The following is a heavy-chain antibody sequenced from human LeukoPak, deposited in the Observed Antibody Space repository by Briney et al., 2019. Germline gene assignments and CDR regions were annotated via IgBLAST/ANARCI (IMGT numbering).Heavy chain of an antibody. V-gene: IGHV3-73*01. D-gene: IGHD3-22*01. CDR2: IRSKANSYAT. CDR3: TRPSYDSSVSGVVY. J-gene: IGHJ4*02. Sequence: GGSLRLSCAASGFTFSDYWMHWVRQAPGKGLEWVGRIRSKANSYATTDVASVRGRFSISRDDSKNTAYPQMNSLKTEDTAVYYCTRPSYDSSVSGVVYWGQGTLVTVSS. CDR1: GFTFSDYW.